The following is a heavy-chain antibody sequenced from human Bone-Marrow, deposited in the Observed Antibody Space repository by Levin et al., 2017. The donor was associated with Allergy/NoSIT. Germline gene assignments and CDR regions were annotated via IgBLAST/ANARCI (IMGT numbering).Heavy chain of an antibody. Sequence: RGESLKISCEASGFTFSNYWMHWVRQAPGKGLEWVANIKEDGSKIYYVDSVKGRFTISRDNAKNSLFLQMNSLRVEDTAVYYCARRYFDVWGKGTTVTVSP. CDR3: ARRYFDV. CDR2: IKEDGSKI. D-gene: IGHD2/OR15-2a*01. J-gene: IGHJ6*04. CDR1: GFTFSNYW. V-gene: IGHV3-7*01.